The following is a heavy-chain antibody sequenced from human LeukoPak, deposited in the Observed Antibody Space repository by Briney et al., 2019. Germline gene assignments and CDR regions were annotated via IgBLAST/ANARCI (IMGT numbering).Heavy chain of an antibody. Sequence: PGGSLRLSCAASGFTFSSYAMSWVSQAPGKGLEWVSAISGSGGSTYYADSVKGRFTISRDNSKNTLYLQTNSLRAEDTAVYYCAKYYYGSGSPWIDAFDIWGQGTMVTVSS. CDR1: GFTFSSYA. D-gene: IGHD3-10*01. V-gene: IGHV3-23*01. CDR2: ISGSGGST. J-gene: IGHJ3*02. CDR3: AKYYYGSGSPWIDAFDI.